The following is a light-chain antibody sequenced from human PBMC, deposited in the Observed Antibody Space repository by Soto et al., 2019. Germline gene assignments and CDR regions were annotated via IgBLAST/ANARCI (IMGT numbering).Light chain of an antibody. CDR3: QTWGTAIHDVV. V-gene: IGLV4-69*01. CDR1: GGHSTYA. J-gene: IGLJ2*01. CDR2: LNSDGSH. Sequence: QPVLTQSPSASASLGASVKLTCTLSGGHSTYAIAWHQQQPDKGPRYLMKLNSDGSHSKGDGIPDRFSGSSSGAERHLTISSLQSEDEADYYCQTWGTAIHDVVFGGGTKLTVL.